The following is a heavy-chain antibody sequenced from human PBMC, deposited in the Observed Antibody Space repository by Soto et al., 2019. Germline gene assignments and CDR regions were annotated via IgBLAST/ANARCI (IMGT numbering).Heavy chain of an antibody. CDR2: INTNTRNT. D-gene: IGHD1-1*01. J-gene: IGHJ3*02. CDR3: ARVTRNDDAFDI. V-gene: IGHV7-4-1*02. Sequence: ASVKVSCKTSGYTFTNYNINWVRQATGQGLEWMGWINTNTRNTASAQGFTGRFVFSLDTSVSTAYLQIISLKAEDTAVYYCARVTRNDDAFDIWGQATLVTVSS. CDR1: GYTFTNYN.